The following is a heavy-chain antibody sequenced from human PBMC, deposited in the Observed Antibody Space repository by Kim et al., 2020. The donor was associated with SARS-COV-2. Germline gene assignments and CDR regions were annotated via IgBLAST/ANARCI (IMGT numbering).Heavy chain of an antibody. Sequence: GGSLRLSCAASGFTFTSHDINWVRQAPGKGLDWVSAIGGDGVTTQYADSVKGRFTISRDNSKNLVYLHMNSLRAEDTAMYYCAKGACTNGWTADSWGQGTLVTVSS. D-gene: IGHD2-8*01. V-gene: IGHV3-23*01. CDR1: GFTFTSHD. CDR3: AKGACTNGWTADS. CDR2: IGGDGVTT. J-gene: IGHJ5*02.